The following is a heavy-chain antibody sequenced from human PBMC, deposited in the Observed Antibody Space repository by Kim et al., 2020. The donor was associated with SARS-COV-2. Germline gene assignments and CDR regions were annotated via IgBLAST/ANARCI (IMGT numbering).Heavy chain of an antibody. J-gene: IGHJ6*02. Sequence: GRFTISRDNSKDTLYLQMNSLRAEDTAVYYCARDTGHGSYGYSYYYGMDVWGQGTTVTVSS. D-gene: IGHD5-18*01. CDR3: ARDTGHGSYGYSYYYGMDV. V-gene: IGHV3-53*01.